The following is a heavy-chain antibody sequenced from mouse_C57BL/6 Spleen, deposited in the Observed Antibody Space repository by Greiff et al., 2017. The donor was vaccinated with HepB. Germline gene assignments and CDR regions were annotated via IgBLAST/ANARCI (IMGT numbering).Heavy chain of an antibody. CDR3: APGTVDCDY. D-gene: IGHD4-1*01. CDR2: INPSSGYT. J-gene: IGHJ2*01. Sequence: VQLQESGADLARPGASVKMSCKASGYTFTSYTMHWVKQRPGQGLEWIGYINPSSGYTKYNQKFKDKATLTSDKSSSTAYMQLSSLTSEDSAVDYCAPGTVDCDYWGQGTTLTVSS. CDR1: GYTFTSYT. V-gene: IGHV1-4*01.